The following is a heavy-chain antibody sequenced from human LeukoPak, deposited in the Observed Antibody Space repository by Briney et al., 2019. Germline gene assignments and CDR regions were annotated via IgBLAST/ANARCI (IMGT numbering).Heavy chain of an antibody. Sequence: GGSLRLSCAASGFTFSSYAMSWVRQAPGKGLEWVSGISGSDGSTNYADSVKGRFTISRDNSRNTVYLQMNSLRAEDTAVYYCAKDDRWLQFCCWGQGTLVTVSA. CDR1: GFTFSSYA. CDR2: ISGSDGST. CDR3: AKDDRWLQFCC. V-gene: IGHV3-23*01. D-gene: IGHD5-24*01. J-gene: IGHJ4*02.